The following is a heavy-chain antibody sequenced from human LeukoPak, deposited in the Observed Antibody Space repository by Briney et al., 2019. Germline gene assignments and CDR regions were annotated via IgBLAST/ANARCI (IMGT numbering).Heavy chain of an antibody. CDR3: AKDVSSSWYYYYGVDV. CDR2: ISCDGSNK. Sequence: GGSLRLSCAASGFTFSSYGMHWVRQAPGKGLEWVALISCDGSNKYYADSVKGRFTISRDNSKNTLYLQMNSLRAEDTAVYYCAKDVSSSWYYYYGVDVWGKGPTVTVSS. V-gene: IGHV3-30*18. D-gene: IGHD6-13*01. J-gene: IGHJ6*04. CDR1: GFTFSSYG.